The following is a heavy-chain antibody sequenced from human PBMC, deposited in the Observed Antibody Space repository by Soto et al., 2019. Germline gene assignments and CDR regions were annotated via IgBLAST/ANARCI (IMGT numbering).Heavy chain of an antibody. J-gene: IGHJ6*02. CDR1: GFTFSSYA. V-gene: IGHV3-23*01. Sequence: GGSLRLSCAASGFTFSSYAMSWVRQAPGKGLEWVSAISGSGGSTYYADSVKGRFTISRDNSKNTLYLQMNSLRAEDTAVYYCAKVGGTQITIFGVATKRPRYYYYYGMDVWGQGTTVTVSS. CDR2: ISGSGGST. D-gene: IGHD3-3*01. CDR3: AKVGGTQITIFGVATKRPRYYYYYGMDV.